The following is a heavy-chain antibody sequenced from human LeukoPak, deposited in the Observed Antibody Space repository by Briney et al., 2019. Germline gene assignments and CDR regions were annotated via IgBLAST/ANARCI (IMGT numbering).Heavy chain of an antibody. CDR3: AKVAVLDI. V-gene: IGHV3-23*01. J-gene: IGHJ3*02. CDR2: ISASGYST. Sequence: GGSLRLSCAASGFTFSSYAMSWVRQAPGKGLEWVSAISASGYSTYYADSVKGRFTISRDNSKKTLYLQMNSLRAEDTAIFYCAKVAVLDIWGQGTMVTVSS. D-gene: IGHD6-19*01. CDR1: GFTFSSYA.